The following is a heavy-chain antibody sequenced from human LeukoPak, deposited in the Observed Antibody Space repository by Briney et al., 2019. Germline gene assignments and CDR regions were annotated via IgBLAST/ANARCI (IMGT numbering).Heavy chain of an antibody. D-gene: IGHD3-3*01. Sequence: SETLSLTCTVSGVSISSYYWSWIRQPPGKGLEWIGYIYYSGSTNYNPSLKSRVTISVDTSKNQFSLKLSSVTAADTAVYYCAGARSGDFWSGYYYYYGMDVWGQGTTVTVSS. CDR3: AGARSGDFWSGYYYYYGMDV. V-gene: IGHV4-59*01. CDR1: GVSISSYY. J-gene: IGHJ6*02. CDR2: IYYSGST.